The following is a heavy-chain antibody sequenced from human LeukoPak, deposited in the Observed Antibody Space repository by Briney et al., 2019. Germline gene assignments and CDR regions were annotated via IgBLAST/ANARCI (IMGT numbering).Heavy chain of an antibody. CDR3: ATRPVYYGMDV. CDR2: IYSGGST. CDR1: GFTVSSNY. Sequence: SGGSLRLSCAASGFTVSSNYMSWVRQAPGKGLEWVSVIYSGGSTYYADSVKGRFTISRDNSKNTLYLQMNSLRAEDTAVYYCATRPVYYGMDVWGQGTTVTVSS. J-gene: IGHJ6*02. V-gene: IGHV3-53*01.